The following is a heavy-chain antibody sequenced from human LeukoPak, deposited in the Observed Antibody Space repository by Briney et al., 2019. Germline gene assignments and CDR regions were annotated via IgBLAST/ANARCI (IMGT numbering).Heavy chain of an antibody. CDR1: GYSISSGYY. V-gene: IGHV4-38-2*02. D-gene: IGHD3-10*01. CDR2: IYHSGST. Sequence: SETLSLTCTVSGYSISSGYYWGWIRQPPGKGLEWIGSIYHSGSTYYNPSLKSRVTISVDTSKNQFSLKLSSVTAADTAVYYCARGPITMVRGVLHYYYYYYMDVWGKGTTVTISS. CDR3: ARGPITMVRGVLHYYYYYYMDV. J-gene: IGHJ6*03.